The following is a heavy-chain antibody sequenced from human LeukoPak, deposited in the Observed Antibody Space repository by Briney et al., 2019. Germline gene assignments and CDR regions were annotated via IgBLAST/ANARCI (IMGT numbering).Heavy chain of an antibody. Sequence: PGGSLRLSCAVSGFTFNKYYMHWVRQAPGKGLVWVSRISSDGSNTNYADSVKGRFTISRDNSKNTLYLQMNSLRAEDTAVYYCAKDHEIAVAGDWFDPWGQGTLVTVSS. D-gene: IGHD6-19*01. CDR1: GFTFNKYY. CDR2: ISSDGSNT. V-gene: IGHV3-74*01. CDR3: AKDHEIAVAGDWFDP. J-gene: IGHJ5*02.